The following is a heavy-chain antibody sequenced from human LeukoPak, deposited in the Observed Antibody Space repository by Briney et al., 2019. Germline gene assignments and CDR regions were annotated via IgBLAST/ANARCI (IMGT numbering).Heavy chain of an antibody. CDR3: ARGGTVTRTFDY. Sequence: PGGSLRLSCAASGFTFSSYAMSWVRQAPGKGLEWVSAISGSGGSTYYADSVKGRFTISRDNSKNTLYLQMNSLRAEDTAVYYCARGGTVTRTFDYWGQGTLVTVSS. J-gene: IGHJ4*02. CDR1: GFTFSSYA. V-gene: IGHV3-23*01. CDR2: ISGSGGST. D-gene: IGHD4-11*01.